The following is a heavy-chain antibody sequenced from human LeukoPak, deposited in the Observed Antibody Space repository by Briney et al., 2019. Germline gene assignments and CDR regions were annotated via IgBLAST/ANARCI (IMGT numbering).Heavy chain of an antibody. D-gene: IGHD6-19*01. CDR1: GFTFSSYG. J-gene: IGHJ5*02. Sequence: HSGGSLRLSCAASGFTFSSYGMRWVRQAPGKGLEWVAVIWYDGSNKYYADSVKGRFTISRDNSKNTLYLQMNSLRAEDTAVYYCASTSGWYEPIDLWGQGTLVTVSS. CDR3: ASTSGWYEPIDL. CDR2: IWYDGSNK. V-gene: IGHV3-33*01.